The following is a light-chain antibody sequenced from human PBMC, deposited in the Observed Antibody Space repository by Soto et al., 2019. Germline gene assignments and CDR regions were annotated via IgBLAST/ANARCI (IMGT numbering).Light chain of an antibody. CDR1: QSVSSN. CDR2: GAS. Sequence: IVMSQWPAAVSVSQRERAAVFCRASQSVSSNLAWYQQKPGQAPRLLIYGASTRATGIPARFSGSGSGTEFTLIISSLQSEDFAVYYCQQYNNWPPIPFGQGTVLEI. CDR3: QQYNNWPPIP. J-gene: IGKJ5*01. V-gene: IGKV3D-15*01.